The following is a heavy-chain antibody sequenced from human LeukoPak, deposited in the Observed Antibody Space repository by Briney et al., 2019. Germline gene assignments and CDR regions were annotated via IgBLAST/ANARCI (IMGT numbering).Heavy chain of an antibody. D-gene: IGHD3-10*01. CDR1: GGSISNYY. CDR3: ARDQGGIGEFDY. Sequence: SETLSLTCTVSGGSISNYYWSWIRQPPGKGLEWIAYATYSGSTYYNPSLKSRVTISVDTSKNQFSLKLSSVTAADTAVYYCARDQGGIGEFDYWGQGTLVTVSS. J-gene: IGHJ4*02. V-gene: IGHV4-59*12. CDR2: ATYSGST.